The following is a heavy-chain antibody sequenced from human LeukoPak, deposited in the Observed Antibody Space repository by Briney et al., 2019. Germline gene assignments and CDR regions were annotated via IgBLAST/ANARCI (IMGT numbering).Heavy chain of an antibody. CDR3: ARRSMVRTVGYYYGMDV. Sequence: SETLSLTCTVSGGSISGYYWSWIRQPPGKGLEWIGYIYYSGNTNYNPSLTSRATISVDTSKKQFSLKLSSVTAADTAVYYCARRSMVRTVGYYYGMDVWGQGTTVTVSS. CDR1: GGSISGYY. CDR2: IYYSGNT. V-gene: IGHV4-59*12. J-gene: IGHJ6*02. D-gene: IGHD4/OR15-4a*01.